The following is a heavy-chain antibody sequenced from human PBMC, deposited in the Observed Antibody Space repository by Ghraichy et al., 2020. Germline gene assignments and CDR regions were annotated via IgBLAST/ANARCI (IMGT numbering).Heavy chain of an antibody. CDR3: IREGWHCGGDCYSS. CDR2: IRSKAYGGTT. CDR1: GFTFGDYA. J-gene: IGHJ5*02. V-gene: IGHV3-49*03. D-gene: IGHD2-21*02. Sequence: GGSLRLSCTASGFTFGDYAMSWFRQAPGKGLEWVGFIRSKAYGGTTEYAASVKGRFTISRDDSKSIAYLQMNSLKTEDTAVYYCIREGWHCGGDCYSSWGQGTLVTVSS.